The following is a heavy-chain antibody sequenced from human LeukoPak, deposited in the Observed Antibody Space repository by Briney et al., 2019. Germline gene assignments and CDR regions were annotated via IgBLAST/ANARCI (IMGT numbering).Heavy chain of an antibody. Sequence: SETLSLTCTVSGGSISSYYWSWIRQPPGKGLEWIGYIYYSGSTNYNPSLKSRVTISVDTSKNQFSLKLSSVTAADTAVYYCARETVTEDDGDYGMDVWGQGTTVTVSS. J-gene: IGHJ6*02. CDR1: GGSISSYY. CDR3: ARETVTEDDGDYGMDV. V-gene: IGHV4-59*01. D-gene: IGHD4-17*01. CDR2: IYYSGST.